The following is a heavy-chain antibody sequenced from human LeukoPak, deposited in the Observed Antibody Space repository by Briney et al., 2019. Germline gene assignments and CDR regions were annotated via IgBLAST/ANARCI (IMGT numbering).Heavy chain of an antibody. CDR1: GGSISSGGYY. J-gene: IGHJ4*02. CDR2: IYYSGST. CDR3: AAGYDYRTTFDY. V-gene: IGHV4-31*03. D-gene: IGHD5-12*01. Sequence: PSHTLSLTCTVSGGSISSGGYYWSWIRQHPGKGLEWIGYIYYSGSTYYNPSLKSRVTISVDTSKNQFSLKLSSVTAADTAVYYCAAGYDYRTTFDYWGQGTLVTVSS.